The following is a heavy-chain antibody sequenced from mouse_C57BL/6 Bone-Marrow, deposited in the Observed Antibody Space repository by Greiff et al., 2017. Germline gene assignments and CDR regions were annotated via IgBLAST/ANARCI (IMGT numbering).Heavy chain of an antibody. J-gene: IGHJ4*01. CDR1: GYNFTSYW. Sequence: VQLQQPGAELVTPGASVKMSCKASGYNFTSYWITWVKQRPGQGLEWIGDIYPGSGSTNYNEKFKSKATLTVDTSSSTAYMQLSSLTSEDSAVYYCEREDDYSNYLYYAMDYWGQGTSVTVSS. V-gene: IGHV1-55*01. CDR2: IYPGSGST. D-gene: IGHD2-5*01. CDR3: EREDDYSNYLYYAMDY.